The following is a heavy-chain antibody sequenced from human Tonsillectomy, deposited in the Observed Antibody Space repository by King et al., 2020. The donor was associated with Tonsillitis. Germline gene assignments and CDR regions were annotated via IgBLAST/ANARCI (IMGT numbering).Heavy chain of an antibody. J-gene: IGHJ5*02. D-gene: IGHD4-11*01. CDR3: ARDYVYNNYDNWFDP. Sequence: VQLQESGPGLVKPSETLSLTCTVSGGSISSYYWSWIRQPPGKGLEWIGNIYYSGSTNYNPSLKGRVTISVDTSKSQFSLKLSSVTAADTAVYYCARDYVYNNYDNWFDPWGQGTLVTVSS. CDR1: GGSISSYY. CDR2: IYYSGST. V-gene: IGHV4-59*01.